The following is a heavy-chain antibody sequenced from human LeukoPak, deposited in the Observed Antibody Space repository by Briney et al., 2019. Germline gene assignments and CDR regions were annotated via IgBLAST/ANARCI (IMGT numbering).Heavy chain of an antibody. CDR2: ISSSSYI. J-gene: IGHJ4*02. CDR3: ARLTVRESHRFDY. V-gene: IGHV3-21*01. CDR1: GFTFSSYS. Sequence: GGSLRLSCAASGFTFSSYSMNWVRQAPGKGLEWVSSISSSSYIYYADSVKGRFTISRDNAKNSLYLQMNSLRAEDTAVYYCARLTVRESHRFDYWGQGTLVTVSS. D-gene: IGHD3-10*01.